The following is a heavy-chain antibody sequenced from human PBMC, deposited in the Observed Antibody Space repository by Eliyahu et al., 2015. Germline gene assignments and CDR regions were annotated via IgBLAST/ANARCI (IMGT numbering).Heavy chain of an antibody. Sequence: FSSYWMSWVRQAPGKGLEWVANIKQDGSEKYYVDSGKGPFTISRDNAKNSLYLQMNSLRAEDTAVYYCARELSPTYGMDVWGQGTTVTVSS. CDR2: IKQDGSEK. D-gene: IGHD3-16*02. CDR3: ARELSPTYGMDV. J-gene: IGHJ6*02. CDR1: FSSYW. V-gene: IGHV3-7*04.